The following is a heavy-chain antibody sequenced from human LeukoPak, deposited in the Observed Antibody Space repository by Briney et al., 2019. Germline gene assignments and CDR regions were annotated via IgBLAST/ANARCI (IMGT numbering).Heavy chain of an antibody. D-gene: IGHD5-12*01. CDR3: ASLGGYGYGIY. V-gene: IGHV3-30-3*01. J-gene: IGHJ4*02. Sequence: PGRSLRLSCAASGFTFSSYAMHWVRQAPGKGLEWVAVISYDGSNKYYADSVKGRFTISRDNSKNTLYLQMNSLRAEDTAVYYCASLGGYGYGIYWGQGTLVTVSS. CDR1: GFTFSSYA. CDR2: ISYDGSNK.